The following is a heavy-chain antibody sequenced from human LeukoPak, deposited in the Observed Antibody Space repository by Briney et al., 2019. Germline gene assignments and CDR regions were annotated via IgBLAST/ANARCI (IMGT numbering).Heavy chain of an antibody. J-gene: IGHJ5*02. CDR1: GGSFSGYY. CDR2: INHSGST. V-gene: IGHV4-34*01. CDR3: ARHGPLQYYDFWSGSENWFDP. Sequence: SETLSLTCAVYGGSFSGYYWSWIRQLPGKGLEWIGEINHSGSTNYNPSLKSRVTISVDTSKNQFSLKLSSVTAADTAVYYCARHGPLQYYDFWSGSENWFDPWGQGTLVTVSS. D-gene: IGHD3-3*01.